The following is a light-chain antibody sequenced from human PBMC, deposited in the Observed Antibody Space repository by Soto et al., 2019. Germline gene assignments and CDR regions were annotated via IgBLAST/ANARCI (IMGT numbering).Light chain of an antibody. CDR1: SSNIGAGRD. Sequence: QSVLTQPPSVSGAPGQRVIISCTGSSSNIGAGRDVHWYRQFPGEAPKFLISDSNHRPSGVPDRFSVSKSGASASLAITGLRAEDEGDYFCQSYGTSLSGLYVFGT. CDR2: DSN. J-gene: IGLJ1*01. V-gene: IGLV1-40*01. CDR3: QSYGTSLSGLYV.